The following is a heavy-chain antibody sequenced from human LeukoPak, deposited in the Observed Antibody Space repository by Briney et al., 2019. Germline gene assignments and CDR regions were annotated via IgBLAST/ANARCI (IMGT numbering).Heavy chain of an antibody. V-gene: IGHV3-23*01. CDR3: AKDKAPGSWHCPSVF. Sequence: PGGSLRLSCAASGFTFRTYAMSWVRQAPGKGVEWVSGISDSGDGSYYAESVKGRFTIPSDNSKNTVFLQMNSLRADDTAKYYCAKDKAPGSWHCPSVFWGQGTLVAVSS. J-gene: IGHJ4*02. CDR1: GFTFRTYA. D-gene: IGHD6-13*01. CDR2: ISDSGDGS.